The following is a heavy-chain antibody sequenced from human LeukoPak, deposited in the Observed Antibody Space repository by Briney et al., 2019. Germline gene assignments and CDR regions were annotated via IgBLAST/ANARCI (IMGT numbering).Heavy chain of an antibody. CDR2: INTDGRST. V-gene: IGHV3-74*01. J-gene: IGHJ5*02. Sequence: PGGSLRLFCAAFGLSFSNYWMHWVRQAPGKGLVWVSGINTDGRSTIYADSVKGRFTISRDNAKNTLYLQMNSPRIEDTAVYYCVVDLQYNSPWGQGTLVTVSS. CDR1: GLSFSNYW. D-gene: IGHD4-11*01. CDR3: VVDLQYNSP.